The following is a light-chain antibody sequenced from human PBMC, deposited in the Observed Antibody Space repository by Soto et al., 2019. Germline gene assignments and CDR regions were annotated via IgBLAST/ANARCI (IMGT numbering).Light chain of an antibody. CDR2: GAS. CDR1: QSVATRN. J-gene: IGKJ1*01. Sequence: EIVLTQSPGTLSLSPGQRATLSCRASQSVATRNLAWYQQKSGQAPRLLIYGASSRAVHTPDRFSGSGSGTDFTLTTSGLEPEDFAMYYCQHFGNSLWTFGQGTKV. CDR3: QHFGNSLWT. V-gene: IGKV3-20*01.